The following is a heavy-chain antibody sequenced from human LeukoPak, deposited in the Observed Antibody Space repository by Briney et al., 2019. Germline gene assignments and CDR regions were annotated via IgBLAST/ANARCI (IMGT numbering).Heavy chain of an antibody. V-gene: IGHV3-48*01. CDR1: GFTFSNYD. Sequence: GGSLRLSCAASGFTFSNYDTSWLRQAPGKGLEWLSFIFSTSGVTWYADSVKGRFTISRDNAKNSLSLQMNSLRAEDTAVYYCAKATPDMAYFDYWGQGTLVTVSS. CDR2: IFSTSGVT. D-gene: IGHD5-18*01. CDR3: AKATPDMAYFDY. J-gene: IGHJ4*02.